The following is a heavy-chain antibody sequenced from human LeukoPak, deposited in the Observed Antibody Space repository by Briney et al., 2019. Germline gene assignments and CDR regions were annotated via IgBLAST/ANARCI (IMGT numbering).Heavy chain of an antibody. Sequence: GGSLRLSCAASGFTFSIYSMNWVRQAPGKGLEWVSAISSTSDTYYADPVKGRFTISRDNAKDSLYLQMNSLRAEDTAVYYCAKARADWELQSMDYWGQGTLVTVSS. D-gene: IGHD1-26*01. CDR2: ISSTSDT. CDR3: AKARADWELQSMDY. V-gene: IGHV3-21*01. J-gene: IGHJ4*02. CDR1: GFTFSIYS.